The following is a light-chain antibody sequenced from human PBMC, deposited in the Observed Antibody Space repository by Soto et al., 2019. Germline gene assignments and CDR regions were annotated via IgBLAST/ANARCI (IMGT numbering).Light chain of an antibody. Sequence: QAVVTQPPSVSGAPGQRVTISCTGSGSNIGAGYDVHWYQHRPGTAPKLLVFGDSHRPSGVPDRFSGSKYGTSASLAITGLQAEDEGDYSCQSYDSTLDARYVFGTGTKLTVL. CDR3: QSYDSTLDARYV. CDR2: GDS. V-gene: IGLV1-40*01. CDR1: GSNIGAGYD. J-gene: IGLJ1*01.